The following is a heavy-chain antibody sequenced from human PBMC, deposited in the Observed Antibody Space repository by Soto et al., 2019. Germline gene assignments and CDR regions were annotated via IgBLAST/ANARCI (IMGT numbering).Heavy chain of an antibody. V-gene: IGHV5-10-1*01. D-gene: IGHD6-19*01. Sequence: GESLKISCKGSGYSFTSYWISWVRQMPGKGLEWMGRIDPSDSYTNYSPSFQGHVTISADKSISTAYLQWSSLKASDTAMYYCARHIAVAGTYYYYYGMDVWGQGTTVTVSS. CDR3: ARHIAVAGTYYYYYGMDV. CDR1: GYSFTSYW. J-gene: IGHJ6*02. CDR2: IDPSDSYT.